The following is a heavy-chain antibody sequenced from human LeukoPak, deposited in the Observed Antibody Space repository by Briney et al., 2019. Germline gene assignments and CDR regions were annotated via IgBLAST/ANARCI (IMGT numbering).Heavy chain of an antibody. CDR3: ARASPYDFWSGYLPYYYYMDV. CDR1: GGTFSSYA. D-gene: IGHD3-3*01. J-gene: IGHJ6*03. Sequence: ASVKVSCKASGGTFSSYAISWVRQAPGQGLEWMGRIIPILGIANYAQKFQGRVTITRNTSISTAYMELSSLRSEDTAVYYCARASPYDFWSGYLPYYYYMDVWGKGTTVTVSS. V-gene: IGHV1-69*04. CDR2: IIPILGIA.